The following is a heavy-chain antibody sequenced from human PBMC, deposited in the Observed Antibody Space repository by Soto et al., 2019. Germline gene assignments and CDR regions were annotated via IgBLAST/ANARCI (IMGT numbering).Heavy chain of an antibody. D-gene: IGHD6-19*01. CDR2: ITAVNNI. J-gene: IGHJ4*02. Sequence: GGSLRLSCAASGFIFKNYGVNWVRQAPGKGPEWVSAITAVNNIYYADSVKGRFTISRDNSKNTLYLQMNSLRAEDTAVYYCAKRLAVAGPEYYFDYWGQGTLVTVPS. CDR1: GFIFKNYG. CDR3: AKRLAVAGPEYYFDY. V-gene: IGHV3-23*01.